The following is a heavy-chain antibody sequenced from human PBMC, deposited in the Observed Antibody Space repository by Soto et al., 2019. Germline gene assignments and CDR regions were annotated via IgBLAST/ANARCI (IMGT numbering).Heavy chain of an antibody. J-gene: IGHJ4*02. CDR3: AHSRIAAAGIETHGY. D-gene: IGHD6-13*01. CDR1: GFSLSTSGVG. Sequence: QITLKESGPTLVKPTQPLTLTCTFSGFSLSTSGVGVGWIRQPPGKALEWLALIYWDDDKRYSPSLKSRLTITKDTSKNQVVLTMTNMDPVDTATYYCAHSRIAAAGIETHGYWGQGTLVTVSS. V-gene: IGHV2-5*02. CDR2: IYWDDDK.